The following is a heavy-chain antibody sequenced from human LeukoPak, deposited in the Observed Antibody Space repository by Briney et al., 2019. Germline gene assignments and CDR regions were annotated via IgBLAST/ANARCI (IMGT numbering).Heavy chain of an antibody. CDR3: ARRDYYDSRGFGN. J-gene: IGHJ4*02. CDR2: INHSGST. Sequence: SETLSLTCAVYGGSFSGYYWSWIRQPPGKGLEWIGEINHSGSTNYNPSLKSRVTISVDTSKNQFSLKLSSVTAADTAVYYCARRDYYDSRGFGNWGQGTLVTVSS. V-gene: IGHV4-34*01. D-gene: IGHD3-22*01. CDR1: GGSFSGYY.